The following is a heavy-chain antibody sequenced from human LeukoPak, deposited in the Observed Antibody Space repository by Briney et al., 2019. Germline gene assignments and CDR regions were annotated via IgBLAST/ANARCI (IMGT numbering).Heavy chain of an antibody. Sequence: AGGSLRLSCGASGFSLGSYAMTWVRQAPGKGLEWVSTVTGSGGSTYYADSVRGRFSVSRVNAEKTVYLQLNSLRSDDTAVYYCARAVRRGTNNRYNYFYMDLWGKGTPVTVSS. CDR3: ARAVRRGTNNRYNYFYMDL. CDR1: GFSLGSYA. J-gene: IGHJ6*03. V-gene: IGHV3-23*01. D-gene: IGHD1-14*01. CDR2: VTGSGGST.